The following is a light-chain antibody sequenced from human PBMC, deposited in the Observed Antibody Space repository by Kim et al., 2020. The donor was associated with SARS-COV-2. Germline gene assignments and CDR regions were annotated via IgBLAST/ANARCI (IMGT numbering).Light chain of an antibody. CDR3: QQANRFPPWT. CDR1: QDTNTW. V-gene: IGKV1-12*01. CDR2: GAS. J-gene: IGKJ1*01. Sequence: SIGARVTITWRASQDTNTWLGWYKQKTGKAPKLLIYGASNVQSGDPSRFSGSGSGTDFTLTISGLQPGECATYYCQQANRFPPWTFGQETKVDIK.